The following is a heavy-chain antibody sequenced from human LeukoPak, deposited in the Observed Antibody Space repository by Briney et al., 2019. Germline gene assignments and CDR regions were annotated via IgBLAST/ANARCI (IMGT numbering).Heavy chain of an antibody. CDR2: ISSSGTTI. CDR1: GFIFSTYS. CDR3: AKYSEYVGAGHFDY. J-gene: IGHJ4*02. V-gene: IGHV3-48*02. D-gene: IGHD2/OR15-2a*01. Sequence: GGSLRLSCAASGFIFSTYSMDWVRQAPGKGLEWLSYISSSGTTIYYADSVKGRFTISRDNVTNSLCLHINSLGDEDTGVYYSAKYSEYVGAGHFDYWGQGALVTVSS.